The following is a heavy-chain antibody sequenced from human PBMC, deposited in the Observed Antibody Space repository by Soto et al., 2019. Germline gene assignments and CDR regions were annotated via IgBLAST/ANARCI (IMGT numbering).Heavy chain of an antibody. J-gene: IGHJ5*02. Sequence: AASVKVSCKASGGTLSSYVISWVRQAPGQGLEWMGGIIPIYGTANYAEKFQGRVTITADDSTSTAYMELSRLRSEDTAIYSCARHFGGCSAGSCHYNCFDPWGQGTLVTVSS. CDR2: IIPIYGTA. CDR3: ARHFGGCSAGSCHYNCFDP. D-gene: IGHD2-15*01. CDR1: GGTLSSYV. V-gene: IGHV1-69*13.